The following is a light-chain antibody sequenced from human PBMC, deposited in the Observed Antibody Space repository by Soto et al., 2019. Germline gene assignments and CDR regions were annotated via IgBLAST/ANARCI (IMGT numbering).Light chain of an antibody. V-gene: IGLV2-14*01. J-gene: IGLJ1*01. Sequence: QSVLTQPASVSGSPGQSITISCTGTSSDIGAYNSVSWYQQYPGRAPKLMIYEVSNRPSGVSARFSASKSGNTASLTISGLQAEDEADYYCNSRGGSRPYYVFGTRTKVTVL. CDR3: NSRGGSRPYYV. CDR2: EVS. CDR1: SSDIGAYNS.